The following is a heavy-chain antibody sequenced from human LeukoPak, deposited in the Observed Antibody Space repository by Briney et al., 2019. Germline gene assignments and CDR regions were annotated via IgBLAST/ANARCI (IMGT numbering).Heavy chain of an antibody. CDR1: GYTFIGNY. CDR2: INPKSGAT. CDR3: ARAGFGELPSYGMDV. V-gene: IGHV1-2*02. Sequence: ASVKVSCKASGYTFIGNYIHWVRQSPGQGLEWMGWINPKSGATSSARKFQGRVTMTRDTSIGTAYMELSRLRSDDTAVYYCARAGFGELPSYGMDVWGQGTTVTVSS. J-gene: IGHJ6*02. D-gene: IGHD3-10*01.